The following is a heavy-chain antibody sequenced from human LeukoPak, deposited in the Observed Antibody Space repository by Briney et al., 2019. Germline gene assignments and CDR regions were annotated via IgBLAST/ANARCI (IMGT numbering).Heavy chain of an antibody. CDR1: GGSISSYY. CDR3: ARVSSSWYQDWYFDL. Sequence: SETLSLTCTVSGGSISSYYWSRIRQPAGKGLEWIGRIFTSESPTYNPSLKSRVTMSLDTSKNQFSLKLSSVTAADTAVYYCARVSSSWYQDWYFDLWGRGTLVTVSS. J-gene: IGHJ2*01. V-gene: IGHV4-4*07. CDR2: IFTSESP. D-gene: IGHD6-13*01.